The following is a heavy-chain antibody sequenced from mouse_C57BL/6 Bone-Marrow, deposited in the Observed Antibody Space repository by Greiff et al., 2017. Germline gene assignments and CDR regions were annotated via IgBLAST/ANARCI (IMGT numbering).Heavy chain of an antibody. D-gene: IGHD2-3*01. CDR1: GYAFSSSW. CDR2: IYPGDGDT. V-gene: IGHV1-82*01. CDR3: AREDGYYYAMDY. J-gene: IGHJ4*01. Sequence: QVQLKESGPELVKPGASVKISCKASGYAFSSSWMNWVKQRPGKGLEWIGRIYPGDGDTNYNGKFKGQATLTADKSSSTAYMQLSSLTSEDSAVYFCAREDGYYYAMDYWGQGTSVTVSS.